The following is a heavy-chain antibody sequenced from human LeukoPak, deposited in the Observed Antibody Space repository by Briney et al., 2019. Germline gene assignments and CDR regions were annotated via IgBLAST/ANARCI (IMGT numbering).Heavy chain of an antibody. D-gene: IGHD4-17*01. V-gene: IGHV4-38-2*02. Sequence: PSETLSLTCTVSGYPISSGYYWGWIRQPPGKGLEWIGSIYHSGSTYYNPSLKSRVTISVDTSKNQFSLKLSSVTAADTAVYYCARTYGDYSFAFDYWGQGTLVTVSS. CDR1: GYPISSGYY. CDR3: ARTYGDYSFAFDY. CDR2: IYHSGST. J-gene: IGHJ4*02.